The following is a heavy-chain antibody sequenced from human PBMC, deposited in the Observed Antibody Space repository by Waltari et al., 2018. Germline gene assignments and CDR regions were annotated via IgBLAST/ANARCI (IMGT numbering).Heavy chain of an antibody. CDR3: ARDHYYGSGSYYDY. V-gene: IGHV1-69*12. D-gene: IGHD3-10*01. J-gene: IGHJ4*02. CDR2: VIPFFNTT. CDR1: GGAFTNYA. Sequence: QVQLVQSGAEVKKPGSSVKVSCETSGGAFTNYAITWVRQAPGQGLEWVGGVIPFFNTTNSAPKFQDRLTITADASTNTAYMELSSLRSDDTAVYYCARDHYYGSGSYYDYWGQGTLVTVSS.